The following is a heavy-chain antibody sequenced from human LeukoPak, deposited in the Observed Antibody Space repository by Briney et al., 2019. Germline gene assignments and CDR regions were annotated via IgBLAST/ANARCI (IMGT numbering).Heavy chain of an antibody. D-gene: IGHD6-19*01. CDR1: GGSFSSYY. Sequence: SETLSLTCAVYGGSFSSYYWSWLRQPPGKGLEWIGEINHSGGTNYNPSLKSRVTISVDTPKNQFSLKLSSVTAADTAVYYCATERRYSSGRWDYYFDYWGQGALVTVPS. J-gene: IGHJ4*02. V-gene: IGHV4-34*01. CDR3: ATERRYSSGRWDYYFDY. CDR2: INHSGGT.